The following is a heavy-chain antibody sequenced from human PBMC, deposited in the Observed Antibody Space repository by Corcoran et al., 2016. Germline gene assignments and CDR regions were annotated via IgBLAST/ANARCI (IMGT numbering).Heavy chain of an antibody. CDR1: GFTFSSYG. CDR3: AKDTPIRGLDY. J-gene: IGHJ4*02. D-gene: IGHD2-15*01. V-gene: IGHV3-30*18. CDR2: ISYDGSNK. Sequence: QVQLVESGGGVVQPGRSLRLSCAASGFTFSSYGMHWVRQAPGKGLEWVAVISYDGSNKYYADSVKGRFTISRDNSKNTLYLQMNSLRAEDTAGYYCAKDTPIRGLDYWGQGTLVTVSS.